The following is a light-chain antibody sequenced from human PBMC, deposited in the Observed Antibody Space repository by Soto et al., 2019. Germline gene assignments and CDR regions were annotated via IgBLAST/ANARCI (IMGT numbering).Light chain of an antibody. CDR2: EVS. CDR3: SSYAGSNNVV. Sequence: QSALTQPPSASGSPGQSVTISCTGTSSDVGGYNYVSWYQQHPGKAPKLMIYEVSKRPSGVPDRFSGSKSGNTASLTVSGPQAEDEADYYCSSYAGSNNVVFGGGTQLTVL. J-gene: IGLJ2*01. CDR1: SSDVGGYNY. V-gene: IGLV2-8*01.